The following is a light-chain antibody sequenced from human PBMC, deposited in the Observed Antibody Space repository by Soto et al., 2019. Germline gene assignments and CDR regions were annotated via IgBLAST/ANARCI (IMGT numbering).Light chain of an antibody. CDR1: QTIDNY. J-gene: IGKJ2*01. Sequence: DMQMTQSPSSLSASVGDRVTITCRPSQTIDNYLNWYQHKPGKAPKLLIYGASTLQSGVPSRFTGSASGTVFTLTIDNLQAEDFATYCCQQTYTIPFAFGQGTKLEI. CDR3: QQTYTIPFA. CDR2: GAS. V-gene: IGKV1-39*01.